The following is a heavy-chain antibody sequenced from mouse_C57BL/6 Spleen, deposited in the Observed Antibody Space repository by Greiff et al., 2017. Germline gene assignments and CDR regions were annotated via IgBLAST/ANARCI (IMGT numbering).Heavy chain of an antibody. Sequence: QVQLKQPGAELVMPGASVKLSCKASGYTFTSYWMHWVKQRPGQGLEWIGEIDPSDSYTNYNQKFKGKSTLTVDKSSSTAYMQLSSLTSEDSAVYYCARALGSSYDYWGQGTTLTVSS. CDR2: IDPSDSYT. V-gene: IGHV1-69*01. D-gene: IGHD1-1*01. CDR1: GYTFTSYW. CDR3: ARALGSSYDY. J-gene: IGHJ2*01.